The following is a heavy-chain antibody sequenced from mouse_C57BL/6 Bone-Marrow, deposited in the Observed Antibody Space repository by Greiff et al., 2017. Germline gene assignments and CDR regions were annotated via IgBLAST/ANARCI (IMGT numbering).Heavy chain of an antibody. D-gene: IGHD1-1*01. CDR3: TTRAITTVPYYFDY. Sequence: VQLQQSGAELVRPGASVKLSCTASGFNIKDYYMHWVKQRPEQGLEWIGRIDPEDGDTEYAPKFQGKATMTADTSSNTAYLQLSSLTSEDTAVYYCTTRAITTVPYYFDYWGQGTTLTVSS. J-gene: IGHJ2*01. CDR2: IDPEDGDT. CDR1: GFNIKDYY. V-gene: IGHV14-1*01.